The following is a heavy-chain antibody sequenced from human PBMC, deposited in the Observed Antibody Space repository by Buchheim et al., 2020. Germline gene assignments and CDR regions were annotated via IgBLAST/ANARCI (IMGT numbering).Heavy chain of an antibody. J-gene: IGHJ5*02. V-gene: IGHV3-11*01. Sequence: QVQLVESGGGLVKPGGSLRLSCAASGFTFSDYYMSWIRQAPGKGLEWISYISSSGGVIYSADSVKGRFTISRDNTKNSLYLQMNSLRAEDTAVYYCARDDFSSCGGDCSSGWFDPWGQGTL. CDR3: ARDDFSSCGGDCSSGWFDP. CDR1: GFTFSDYY. CDR2: ISSSGGVI. D-gene: IGHD2-21*01.